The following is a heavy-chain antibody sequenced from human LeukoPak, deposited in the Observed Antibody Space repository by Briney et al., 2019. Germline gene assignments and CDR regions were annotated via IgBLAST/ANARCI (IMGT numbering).Heavy chain of an antibody. J-gene: IGHJ4*02. V-gene: IGHV1-69*04. CDR2: IIPILGIA. Sequence: GAPVKVSCKASGGTFSSYTISWVRQAPGQGLEWMGRIIPILGIANYAQKFQGRVTITADKSTSTAYMELSSLRSEDTAVYYCARDIRDYRGNLPSDYWGQGTLVTVSS. CDR1: GGTFSSYT. D-gene: IGHD4-23*01. CDR3: ARDIRDYRGNLPSDY.